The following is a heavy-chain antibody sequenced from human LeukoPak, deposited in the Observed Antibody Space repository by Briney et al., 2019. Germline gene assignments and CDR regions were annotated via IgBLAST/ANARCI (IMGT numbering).Heavy chain of an antibody. D-gene: IGHD2-15*01. CDR3: ARPYCSAGNCFSNFDS. CDR2: INHSGST. V-gene: IGHV4-34*01. CDR1: GGSLSSYY. J-gene: IGHJ4*02. Sequence: SDTLSLTCAVYGGSLSSYYWSWIRQPPGKGLEWIGEINHSGSTNYNPSLKSRVTISVDTSKKQFSLKLSSVTAADTAVYYCARPYCSAGNCFSNFDSWGQGTLVTVSS.